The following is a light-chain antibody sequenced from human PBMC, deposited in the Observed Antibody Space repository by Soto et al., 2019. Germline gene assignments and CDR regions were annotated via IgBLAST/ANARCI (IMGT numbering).Light chain of an antibody. CDR1: QSVTNY. V-gene: IGKV3-11*01. CDR3: QQRSTWPWT. Sequence: EIVLTQSPVTLSLSPGERATLSCRSSQSVTNYLAWYQQKPVQGPRLLMYDAFNRATDIPSRFSGIGSGTNFILAISSLEPEDFGFYYCQQRSTWPWTFGQGTKVEFK. J-gene: IGKJ1*01. CDR2: DAF.